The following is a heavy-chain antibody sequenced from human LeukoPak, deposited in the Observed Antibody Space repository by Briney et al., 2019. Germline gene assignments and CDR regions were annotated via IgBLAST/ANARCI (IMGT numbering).Heavy chain of an antibody. J-gene: IGHJ4*02. V-gene: IGHV3-30*18. CDR1: GFTFSSYG. CDR3: AKVVPSYSSGWYFDY. Sequence: GGSLRLSCAASGFTFSSYGMHWVRQAPGKGLEWVAVISYDGSNKYYADSVKGRFTISRDNSKNTLYLQMNSLRAEDTAVYYCAKVVPSYSSGWYFDYWGQGTLVTVSS. D-gene: IGHD6-19*01. CDR2: ISYDGSNK.